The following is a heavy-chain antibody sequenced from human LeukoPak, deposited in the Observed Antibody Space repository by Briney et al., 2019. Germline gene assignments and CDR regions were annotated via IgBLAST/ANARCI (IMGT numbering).Heavy chain of an antibody. D-gene: IGHD3-10*01. CDR3: AKGYYGSGSYGWFDY. Sequence: GGSLRLSCAASGFTFSSYGMSWVRQAPGKGLEWVSAIETGGASTYYADSVKGRFTISRDNSKNTLFLHMNSLRAEDTAVYSCAKGYYGSGSYGWFDYWGQGTLVTVSS. V-gene: IGHV3-23*05. J-gene: IGHJ4*02. CDR2: IETGGAST. CDR1: GFTFSSYG.